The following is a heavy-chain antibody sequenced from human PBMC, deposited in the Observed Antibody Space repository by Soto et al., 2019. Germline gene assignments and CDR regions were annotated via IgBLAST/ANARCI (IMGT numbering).Heavy chain of an antibody. CDR1: GFTFSSYA. CDR2: ISGSGGST. CDR3: ANDQWYYYGSGMRDRPMDV. J-gene: IGHJ6*03. Sequence: GGSLRLSCAASGFTFSSYAMSWVRQAPGKGLEWVSAISGSGGSTYYADSVKGRFTISRDNSKNTLYLQMNSLRAEDTAVYYCANDQWYYYGSGMRDRPMDVWGKGTTVTVSS. V-gene: IGHV3-23*01. D-gene: IGHD3-10*01.